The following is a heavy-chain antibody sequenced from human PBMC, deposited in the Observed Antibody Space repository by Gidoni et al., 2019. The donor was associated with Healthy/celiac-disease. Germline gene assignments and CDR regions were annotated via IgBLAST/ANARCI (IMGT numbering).Heavy chain of an antibody. CDR3: ARGYGYGRDV. D-gene: IGHD3-10*01. CDR2: MKQNSGKT. J-gene: IGHJ6*02. CDR1: GYTLTSYD. Sequence: QVQLVQSGAAVTKPAASVKDYCKASGYTLTSYDFNWVRQATGQGLEWMGWMKQNSGKTGYAQKFQGRVTMTRNTSIITSDMELSSLRSEDTALYYCARGYGYGRDVWGQGTTVTVSS. V-gene: IGHV1-8*01.